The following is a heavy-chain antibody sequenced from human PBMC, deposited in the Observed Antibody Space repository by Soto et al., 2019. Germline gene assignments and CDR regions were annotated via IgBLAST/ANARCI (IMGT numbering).Heavy chain of an antibody. CDR2: IIPSYGTA. CDR1: GGTFRSNA. D-gene: IGHD2-15*01. J-gene: IGHJ6*04. CDR3: ASMPGSCSSWYFCGMAV. Sequence: QVQLVQSGAEAKKPGSSVKVSCKASGGTFRSNAISWVRQAPGQGLEGMGGIIPSYGTATYAQKFQGRVTITADESTSTAYMEVSSRRSEDTAVYYCASMPGSCSSWYFCGMAVWGKGTTVIVS. V-gene: IGHV1-69*12.